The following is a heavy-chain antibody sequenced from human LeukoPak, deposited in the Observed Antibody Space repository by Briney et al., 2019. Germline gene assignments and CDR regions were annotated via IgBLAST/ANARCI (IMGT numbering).Heavy chain of an antibody. CDR2: ISAYNGNT. Sequence: ASVKVSCKASGYTFINHWMHWVRQAPGQGLEWMGWISAYNGNTNYAQKLQGRVTMTTDTSTSTAYMELRSLRSDDTAVYYCARQYYFDYWGQGTLVTVSS. V-gene: IGHV1-18*04. CDR3: ARQYYFDY. CDR1: GYTFINHW. J-gene: IGHJ4*02.